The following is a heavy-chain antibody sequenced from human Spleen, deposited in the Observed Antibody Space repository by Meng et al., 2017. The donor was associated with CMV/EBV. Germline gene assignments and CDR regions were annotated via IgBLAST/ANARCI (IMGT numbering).Heavy chain of an antibody. J-gene: IGHJ4*02. V-gene: IGHV3-23*01. CDR3: AKAGSSSSYSSSWYNALDF. D-gene: IGHD6-13*01. CDR2: ITGSGTGT. CDR1: GFTFSNYA. Sequence: GGSLRLSCAASGFTFSNYAMTWVRQAPGKGLEWISGITGSGTGTYYADSVKARFTISRDNSKNTLYLQMNSLRAEDTAVYYCAKAGSSSSYSSSWYNALDFWGQGTLVTVSS.